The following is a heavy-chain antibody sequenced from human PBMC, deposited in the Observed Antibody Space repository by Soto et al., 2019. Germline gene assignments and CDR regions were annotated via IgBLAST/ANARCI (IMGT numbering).Heavy chain of an antibody. CDR3: TRRKKGVEAATRHYYYGLDV. CDR1: GGSLSGYY. CDR2: INHSAST. J-gene: IGHJ6*02. V-gene: IGHV4-34*01. Sequence: QVQLQQWGAGLLKPSETLSLTCAVYGGSLSGYYWSWIRQTPGKGLEWIAEINHSASTSYNPSLRSRTTISLAASKNQISLRLSSVTAADTAVEYCTRRKKGVEAATRHYYYGLDVWGHGTTVTVSS. D-gene: IGHD2-15*01.